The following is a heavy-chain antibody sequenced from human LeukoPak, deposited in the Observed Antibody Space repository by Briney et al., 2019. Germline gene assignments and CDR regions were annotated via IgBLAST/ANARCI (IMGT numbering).Heavy chain of an antibody. Sequence: PGGSLRLSCAASGFTFSSYGMHWVRQAPGKGLEWVAVISYDGSNKYYADSVKGRFTISRDNSKNTLYLQMNSLRAEDTAVYYCAKDKVATYAYYFDYWGQGTLVTVSS. CDR1: GFTFSSYG. CDR2: ISYDGSNK. CDR3: AKDKVATYAYYFDY. D-gene: IGHD2-2*01. V-gene: IGHV3-30*18. J-gene: IGHJ4*02.